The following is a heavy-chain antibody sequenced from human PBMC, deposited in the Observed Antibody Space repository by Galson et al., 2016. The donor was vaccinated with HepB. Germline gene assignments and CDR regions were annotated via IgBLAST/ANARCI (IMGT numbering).Heavy chain of an antibody. V-gene: IGHV1-18*01. CDR3: ARASFWSGLDV. D-gene: IGHD3-3*01. Sequence: SVKVSCKGYGNSFTIYGISWVRQAPGQGFEWMGWISAYNGNTNYAQKLQGRVTMTADTSTSTAYMELRSLRSHDTTVYYCARASFWSGLDVWGQGTTVTVSS. J-gene: IGHJ6*02. CDR2: ISAYNGNT. CDR1: GNSFTIYG.